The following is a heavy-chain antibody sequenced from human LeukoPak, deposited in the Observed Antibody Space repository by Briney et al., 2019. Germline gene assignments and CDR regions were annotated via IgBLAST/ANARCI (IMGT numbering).Heavy chain of an antibody. CDR3: AKDRGYSHGFEY. CDR2: ISYDGRNK. CDR1: GFTFSSYG. Sequence: GRSLRLSCAASGFTFSSYGMHWVRQAPGKGLEWVAAISYDGRNKEYVDSVKGRFTISRDNSKNTLYLQMNSLKAEDTAVYYCAKDRGYSHGFEYWGQGTLVTVSS. V-gene: IGHV3-30*18. D-gene: IGHD5-12*01. J-gene: IGHJ4*02.